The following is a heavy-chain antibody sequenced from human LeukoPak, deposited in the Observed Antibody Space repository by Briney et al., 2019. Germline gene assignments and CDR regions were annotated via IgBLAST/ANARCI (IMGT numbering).Heavy chain of an antibody. CDR1: GFTFSSYG. D-gene: IGHD6-19*01. CDR2: VRYDGTNE. CDR3: AKGGSSGWHFDY. Sequence: GRSLRLSCAASGFTFSSYGMHWVRQAPGKGLEWVAFVRYDGTNEYYADSVKGRFTISRDNSKNTVYLQMNSLRTEDTAVYYCAKGGSSGWHFDYWGQGTLVTVSS. V-gene: IGHV3-30*02. J-gene: IGHJ4*02.